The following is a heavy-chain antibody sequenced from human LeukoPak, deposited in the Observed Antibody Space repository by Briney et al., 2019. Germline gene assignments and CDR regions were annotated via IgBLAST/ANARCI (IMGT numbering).Heavy chain of an antibody. CDR3: ARLKGYCSGGSCYTRLFDF. D-gene: IGHD2-15*01. V-gene: IGHV4-39*01. J-gene: IGHJ5*01. CDR1: GGSISSSSYY. Sequence: PSETLSLTCTVSGGSISSSSYYCGWIRQPPGKVLEWIGSIYYSGSTYYNPSLKSRVTISVDTPKNQFSLKLSSVTAADTAVYYCARLKGYCSGGSCYTRLFDFWGQGTLVTVSS. CDR2: IYYSGST.